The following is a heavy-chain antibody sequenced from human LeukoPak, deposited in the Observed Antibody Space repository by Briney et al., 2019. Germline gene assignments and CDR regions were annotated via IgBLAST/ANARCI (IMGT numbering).Heavy chain of an antibody. Sequence: GGSLRLSCAASGFTFSNYGMHWVRQAPGEGLEWVAFIGYDGSNKYYADSVKGRFTISRDNAKNSLYLQMNSLRAEDTAVYYCARDHATKGIAAAGKAYYYMDVWGKGTTVTVSS. V-gene: IGHV3-30*02. CDR2: IGYDGSNK. CDR1: GFTFSNYG. J-gene: IGHJ6*03. CDR3: ARDHATKGIAAAGKAYYYMDV. D-gene: IGHD6-13*01.